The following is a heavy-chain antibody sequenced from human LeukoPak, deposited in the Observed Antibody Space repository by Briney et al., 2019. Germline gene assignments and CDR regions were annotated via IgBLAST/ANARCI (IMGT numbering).Heavy chain of an antibody. CDR2: ISGYNGNT. V-gene: IGHV1-18*01. Sequence: ASVKVSCKASGYTFTSYGISWVRQAPGQGLEWMGWISGYNGNTNYAQKLQGRVTMTTDTSTNTAYMELRSLTSDDTAVYYCARSQLVLFDYWGPGTLVTVSS. CDR1: GYTFTSYG. D-gene: IGHD6-6*01. CDR3: ARSQLVLFDY. J-gene: IGHJ4*02.